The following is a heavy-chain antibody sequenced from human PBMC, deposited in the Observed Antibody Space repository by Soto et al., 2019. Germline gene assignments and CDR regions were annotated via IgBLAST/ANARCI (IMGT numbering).Heavy chain of an antibody. Sequence: PGGSLRLSCAASGFTFDDYAMHWVRQAPGKGLEWVSGISWNSGSIGYADSVKGRLTISRDNAKNSLYLQMNSLRAEDTALYYCAKDMGPPRYYNGMDVWGQGPTVTVSS. CDR2: ISWNSGSI. V-gene: IGHV3-9*01. CDR3: AKDMGPPRYYNGMDV. D-gene: IGHD3-16*01. CDR1: GFTFDDYA. J-gene: IGHJ6*02.